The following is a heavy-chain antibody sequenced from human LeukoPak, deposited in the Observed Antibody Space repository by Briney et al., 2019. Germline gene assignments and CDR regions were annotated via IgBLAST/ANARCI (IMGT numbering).Heavy chain of an antibody. CDR1: GFTFSTYA. Sequence: GGSLRLSCAASGFTFSTYAMSWVRQAPGKGLEWVSAISGSGGYTCHADSVKGRFTISRDNSKNTLYPQMNSLRAEDTAVYYCARMPGTALEIDYWGQGTLVTVSS. D-gene: IGHD6-13*01. CDR3: ARMPGTALEIDY. CDR2: ISGSGGYT. V-gene: IGHV3-23*01. J-gene: IGHJ4*02.